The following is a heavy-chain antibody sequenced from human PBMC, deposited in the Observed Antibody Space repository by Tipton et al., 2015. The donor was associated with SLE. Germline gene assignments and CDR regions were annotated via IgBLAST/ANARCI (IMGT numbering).Heavy chain of an antibody. D-gene: IGHD1-14*01. CDR3: ASNGINGTSWDVDY. J-gene: IGHJ4*02. CDR1: GYTFSGYY. V-gene: IGHV1-2*06. CDR2: ISPSSGGT. Sequence: QVQLVQSGAEVKKPGASVKVSCKASGYTFSGYYIHWVRQAPGQGLEWLGRISPSSGGTDYAQTFQGRGTMSRDRSISTAYMELSGLRSDDTAVYYCASNGINGTSWDVDYWGQGTLVTVSS.